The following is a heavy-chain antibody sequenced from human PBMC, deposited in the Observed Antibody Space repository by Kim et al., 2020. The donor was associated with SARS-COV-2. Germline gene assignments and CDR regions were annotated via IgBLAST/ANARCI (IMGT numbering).Heavy chain of an antibody. CDR1: KFTFNNYA. V-gene: IGHV3-30*18. J-gene: IGHJ2*01. CDR3: AKDVAGTTPWWYFDL. CDR2: ISYDALNK. Sequence: GGSLRLSCAASKFTFNNYAMHWVRQAPGKGLEWVAVISYDALNKYYADSVKGRFTISRDNSKDTLYLQMNSLRAEDTAVYHCAKDVAGTTPWWYFDLWGRGTLVTVSS. D-gene: IGHD1-1*01.